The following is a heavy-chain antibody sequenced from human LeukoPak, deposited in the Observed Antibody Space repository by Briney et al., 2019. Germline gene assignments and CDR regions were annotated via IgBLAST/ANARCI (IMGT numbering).Heavy chain of an antibody. D-gene: IGHD5-18*01. J-gene: IGHJ6*02. CDR3: ARELDTAMEIVHYYYGMDV. V-gene: IGHV3-30-3*01. CDR2: ISYDGNNK. CDR1: GFTFSSYA. Sequence: GGSLRLSCAASGFTFSSYAMHWVPQAPGKGLEWVAVISYDGNNKYYADSVKGRFTISRDNSKNTLYLQMNSLRAEDTAVYYCARELDTAMEIVHYYYGMDVWGQGTTVTVSS.